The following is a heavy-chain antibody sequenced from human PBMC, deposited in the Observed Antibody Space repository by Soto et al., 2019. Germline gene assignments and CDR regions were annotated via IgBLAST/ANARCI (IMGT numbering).Heavy chain of an antibody. Sequence: PSETLSLTCTVSNASITSSRYYWNWIRQPPGKGLEWIGNIYYSGRTYYNPSLMSRVTISVDTSKNHLSLKLSSVTAADTAMYYCARGLFTRHSSSWYWEVFDYWGQGTRVTVSS. CDR3: ARGLFTRHSSSWYWEVFDY. CDR1: NASITSSRYY. J-gene: IGHJ4*02. CDR2: IYYSGRT. D-gene: IGHD6-13*01. V-gene: IGHV4-39*02.